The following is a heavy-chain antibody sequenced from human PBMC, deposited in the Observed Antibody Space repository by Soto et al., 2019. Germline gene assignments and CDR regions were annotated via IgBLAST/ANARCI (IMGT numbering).Heavy chain of an antibody. CDR2: INSGGSST. Sequence: GGSLRLSCAASGFTFSSYWMHWVRQAPGKGLVWVSRINSGGSSTSYADSVKGRFTISRDNSKNTVYLQMSSLRAEDTAVYYCVKGEYYYDGSAYYPFDYWGQGTLVTVSS. V-gene: IGHV3-74*01. D-gene: IGHD3-22*01. J-gene: IGHJ4*02. CDR1: GFTFSSYW. CDR3: VKGEYYYDGSAYYPFDY.